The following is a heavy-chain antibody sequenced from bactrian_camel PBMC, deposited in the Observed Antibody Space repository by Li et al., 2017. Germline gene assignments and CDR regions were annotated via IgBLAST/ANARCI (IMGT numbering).Heavy chain of an antibody. Sequence: HVQLVESGGGSVQAGGSTRLACSFDIPIDEFYCFAWFRQAAGKEREEVASLDNESNPTYASSVQGRFKIGRENGLYLQMNSVKPEDTAIYYCAAGDNRPCSLRTAPYAYWGHGTQVTVS. CDR2: LDNESNP. D-gene: IGHD6*01. CDR3: AAGDNRPCSLRTAPYAY. J-gene: IGHJ4*01. V-gene: IGHV3S53*01. CDR1: IPIDEFYC.